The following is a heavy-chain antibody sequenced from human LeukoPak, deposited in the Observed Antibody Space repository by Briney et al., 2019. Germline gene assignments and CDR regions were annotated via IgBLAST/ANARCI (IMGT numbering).Heavy chain of an antibody. J-gene: IGHJ4*02. CDR2: INPYSGDT. D-gene: IGHD6-13*01. CDR1: GCTFTDYH. CDR3: SREQGGLTRSWYTGY. V-gene: IGHV1-2*06. Sequence: ASVTVSCKASGCTFTDYHIHWVRQAPGQGLEWVGRINPYSGDTNFAQKSQDRVTMTRVNSINTDYLDLRSLTPAAKAAFFWSREQGGLTRSWYTGYWGQRTQVTVSS.